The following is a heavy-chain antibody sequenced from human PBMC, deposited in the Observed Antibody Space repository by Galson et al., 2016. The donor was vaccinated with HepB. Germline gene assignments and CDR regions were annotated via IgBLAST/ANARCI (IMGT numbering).Heavy chain of an antibody. CDR1: GFTLSDSY. CDR2: SRNKANGFIT. Sequence: SLRLSCAASGFTLSDSYVDWVRQAPGKGLEWVARSRNKANGFITDYAASVKGRFTLSRDDSQNSVCLQMNSLKTEDTAMYYCARAAGGFDLWGRGTLVTVSS. V-gene: IGHV3-72*01. D-gene: IGHD1-14*01. CDR3: ARAAGGFDL. J-gene: IGHJ2*01.